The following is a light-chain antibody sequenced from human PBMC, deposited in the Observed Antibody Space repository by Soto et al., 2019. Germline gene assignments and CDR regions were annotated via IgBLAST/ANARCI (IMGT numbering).Light chain of an antibody. CDR2: DAS. V-gene: IGKV3-11*01. Sequence: EIVLTQSPATLSWSPGERATLSCRASQSVSSYLAWYQQKPGQAPRLLIYDASNRATGIPARFSGSGSGTDFTLTISSLEPEDFAVYYGQQRSNWPPWTFGQGTKVEIK. J-gene: IGKJ1*01. CDR3: QQRSNWPPWT. CDR1: QSVSSY.